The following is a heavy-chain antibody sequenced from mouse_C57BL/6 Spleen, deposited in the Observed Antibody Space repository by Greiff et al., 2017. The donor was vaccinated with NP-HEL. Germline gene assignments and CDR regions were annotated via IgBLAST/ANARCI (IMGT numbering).Heavy chain of an antibody. Sequence: EVHLVESEGGLVQPGSSMKLSCTASGFTFSDYYMAWVRQVPEKGLEWVANINYDGSSTYYLDSLKSRFIISRDNAKNILYLQMSSLKSEDTATYYCARGDDYYWYFDVWGTGTTVTVSS. J-gene: IGHJ1*03. V-gene: IGHV5-16*01. CDR3: ARGDDYYWYFDV. CDR1: GFTFSDYY. CDR2: INYDGSST. D-gene: IGHD2-4*01.